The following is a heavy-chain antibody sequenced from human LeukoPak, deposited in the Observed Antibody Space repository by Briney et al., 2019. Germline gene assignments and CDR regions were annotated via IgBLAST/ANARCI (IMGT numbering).Heavy chain of an antibody. CDR3: AKEGSSIAARDAFDI. D-gene: IGHD6-6*01. CDR2: ISYDGRNK. V-gene: IGHV3-30*18. J-gene: IGHJ3*02. Sequence: GGSLRLSCAASGFTFSSYGMHWVRQAPGKGLEWVAVISYDGRNKYYADSVKGRFTISRDNSKNTLYLQMNSLRAEDTAVYYCAKEGSSIAARDAFDIWGQGTMVTVSS. CDR1: GFTFSSYG.